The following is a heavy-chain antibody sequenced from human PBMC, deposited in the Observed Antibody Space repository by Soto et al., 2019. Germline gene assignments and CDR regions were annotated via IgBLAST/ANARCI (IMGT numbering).Heavy chain of an antibody. J-gene: IGHJ4*02. V-gene: IGHV1-69*13. D-gene: IGHD6-19*01. Sequence: SVKVSCKASGGTFSSYAISWVRQAPGQGLEWMGGIIPIFGTANYAQKFQGRVTITADESTRTAYMELSSLRSEDTAVYYCARLYSSGWDNFDYWGQGTLVTVSS. CDR2: IIPIFGTA. CDR1: GGTFSSYA. CDR3: ARLYSSGWDNFDY.